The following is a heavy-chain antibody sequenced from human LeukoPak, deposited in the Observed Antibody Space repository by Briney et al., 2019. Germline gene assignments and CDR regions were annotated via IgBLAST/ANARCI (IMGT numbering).Heavy chain of an antibody. CDR1: GGSISSSSYY. Sequence: MASETLSLTCTVSGGSISSSSYYWGWIRQPPGKGLEWIGSIYYSGSTYYNPSLKSRVTISVDTSKNQFSLKLSSVTAADTAVYYCARDHYYHGSLSPQFDPWGQGTLVTVSS. V-gene: IGHV4-39*01. CDR2: IYYSGST. J-gene: IGHJ5*02. D-gene: IGHD3-10*01. CDR3: ARDHYYHGSLSPQFDP.